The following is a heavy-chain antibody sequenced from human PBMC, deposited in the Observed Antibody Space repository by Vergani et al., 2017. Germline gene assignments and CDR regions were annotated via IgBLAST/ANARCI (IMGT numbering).Heavy chain of an antibody. J-gene: IGHJ4*02. Sequence: QVQLVESGGGVVQPGRSLRLSCAASGFTFSSYGMHWVRQAPGKGLEWVAVIWYDGSNKYYADSVKGRFTISRDNSKNTLYLQMNSLRAEDTAVYYCAKNPAVAGALDWGQGTLVTVSS. D-gene: IGHD6-19*01. CDR3: AKNPAVAGALD. CDR1: GFTFSSYG. V-gene: IGHV3-33*06. CDR2: IWYDGSNK.